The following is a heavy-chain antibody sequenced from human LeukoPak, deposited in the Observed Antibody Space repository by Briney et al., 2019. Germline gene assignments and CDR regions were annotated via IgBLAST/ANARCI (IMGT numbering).Heavy chain of an antibody. CDR2: ISSSSSYI. CDR1: GFTFSSYS. J-gene: IGHJ4*02. CDR3: ARGAIAAAGYYFDS. V-gene: IGHV3-21*04. Sequence: GGSLRLSCAASGFTFSSYSMNWVRQAPGKGLEWVSSISSSSSYIYYADSVKGRFTISRDNAKNSLYLQMNSLRAEDTALYYCARGAIAAAGYYFDSWGLGTLVTVSS. D-gene: IGHD6-13*01.